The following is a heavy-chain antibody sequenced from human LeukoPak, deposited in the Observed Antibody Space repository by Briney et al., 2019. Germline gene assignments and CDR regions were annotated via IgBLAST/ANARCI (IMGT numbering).Heavy chain of an antibody. CDR1: GYTFTSYY. CDR2: INPSGGST. D-gene: IGHD2-21*02. J-gene: IGHJ4*02. CDR3: ARGGPLAYCGGDCYWRELYFDY. Sequence: ASVKVSCKASGYTFTSYYMHWVRQAPGQGLEWMGIINPSGGSTSYAQKFQGRVTMTRDMSTSTVYMELSSLRSEDTAVYYCARGGPLAYCGGDCYWRELYFDYWGQGTLVTVSS. V-gene: IGHV1-46*01.